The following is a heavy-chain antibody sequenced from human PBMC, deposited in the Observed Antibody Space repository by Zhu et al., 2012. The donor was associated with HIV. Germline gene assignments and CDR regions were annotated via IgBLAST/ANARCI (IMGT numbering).Heavy chain of an antibody. CDR2: IYYSGTT. J-gene: IGHJ3*02. Sequence: QVQLQESGPGLVKPSQTLSLTCTVSGGSISSGDYYWSWVRQSPVRGLEWIRYIYYSGTTYYIPSLKSRVTISVDTSKNQFSLKLTSVTAADTAMYYCARKQWELLSAFDIWGQGTMVTVSS. V-gene: IGHV4-30-4*08. CDR1: GGSISSGDYY. D-gene: IGHD1-26*01. CDR3: ARKQWELLSAFDI.